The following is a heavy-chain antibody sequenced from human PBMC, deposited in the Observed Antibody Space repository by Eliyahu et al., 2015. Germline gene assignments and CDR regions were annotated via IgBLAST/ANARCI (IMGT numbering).Heavy chain of an antibody. CDR2: IGXSGAGT. CDR3: ASWNGPSESFLGPFEY. J-gene: IGHJ4*02. V-gene: IGHV3-23*01. Sequence: EVQLLESGGGLVQPGGSXRLSCVASGXXXRTDAMSWVRQXPGKGXGWISVIGXSGAGTYSADSVKGRFTISRDDSKNTLFLQMNSLRAEDTAVYYCASWNGPSESFLGPFEYWGQGTLVTVSS. CDR1: GXXXRTDA. D-gene: IGHD2/OR15-2a*01.